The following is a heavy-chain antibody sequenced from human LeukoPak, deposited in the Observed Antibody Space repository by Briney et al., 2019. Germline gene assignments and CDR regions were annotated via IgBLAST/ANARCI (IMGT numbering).Heavy chain of an antibody. CDR1: GYTFTTYY. CDR2: INPSGGST. Sequence: ASVKVSCKASGYTFTTYYFHWVRQAPGQGLEWMGIINPSGGSTSYAQKFQDRATMTRDTSTSTLYMELTSLRSEDTAVYYCARDVSGGNCLFDYWGQGTLVTVSS. D-gene: IGHD2-15*01. CDR3: ARDVSGGNCLFDY. J-gene: IGHJ4*02. V-gene: IGHV1-46*01.